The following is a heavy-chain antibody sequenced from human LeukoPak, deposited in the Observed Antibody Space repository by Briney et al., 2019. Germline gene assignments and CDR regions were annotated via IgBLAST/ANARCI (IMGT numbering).Heavy chain of an antibody. CDR2: IYYSGST. Sequence: SETLSLTCTVSGGSISSYYWSWIRQPPGQGLERIGFIYYSGSTNYYPSPTSRVTISVDTSKNQFSQKLSSVSAADTAVYYCARAYGREYCSSTSCVIEALDYWGRGTLVTVSS. J-gene: IGHJ4*02. D-gene: IGHD2-2*01. V-gene: IGHV4-59*01. CDR1: GGSISSYY. CDR3: ARAYGREYCSSTSCVIEALDY.